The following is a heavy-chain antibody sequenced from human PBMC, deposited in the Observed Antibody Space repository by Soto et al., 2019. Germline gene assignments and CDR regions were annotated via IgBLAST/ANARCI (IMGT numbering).Heavy chain of an antibody. J-gene: IGHJ4*02. CDR3: ARRWGYYFDY. CDR2: NYYSGST. D-gene: IGHD1-26*01. CDR1: GGSISSYY. V-gene: IGHV4-59*01. Sequence: QVQLQESGPGLVKPSETLSLTCTVSGGSISSYYWSWIRQPPGKGLEWIGYNYYSGSTNYNPSLKSRVTISVDTSKNQFALKLSSVTAADTAVYYCARRWGYYFDYWGQGTLVTVSS.